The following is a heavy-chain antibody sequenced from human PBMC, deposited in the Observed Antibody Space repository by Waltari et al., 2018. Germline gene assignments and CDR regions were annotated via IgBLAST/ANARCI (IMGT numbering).Heavy chain of an antibody. Sequence: EVQLVESGGGLVQPGGSLRLSCAASGFTYSMYWMHWVRQAPGKGLVWVSRSNSDGSSTSNADSVKGRFTISKDNAKNTVYLQMNSLRAEDTAIYYCARGARRTTVTTGWWYFDLWGRGTLVTVSS. CDR1: GFTYSMYW. J-gene: IGHJ2*01. CDR3: ARGARRTTVTTGWWYFDL. V-gene: IGHV3-74*01. CDR2: SNSDGSST. D-gene: IGHD4-17*01.